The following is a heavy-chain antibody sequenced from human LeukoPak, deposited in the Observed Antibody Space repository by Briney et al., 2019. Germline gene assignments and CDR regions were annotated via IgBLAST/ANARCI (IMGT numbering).Heavy chain of an antibody. CDR1: GYTFTSYG. D-gene: IGHD3-22*01. CDR3: ARDQRVIYYYDSSGSLDY. CDR2: ISGYNGNT. Sequence: GASVKVSCKASGYTFTSYGISWVRQAPGQGLEWMGWISGYNGNTNYVQKIQGRVTMTTDTSTSTAYMELRSLRSDDTAVYYCARDQRVIYYYDSSGSLDYWGQGTLVTVSP. J-gene: IGHJ4*02. V-gene: IGHV1-18*01.